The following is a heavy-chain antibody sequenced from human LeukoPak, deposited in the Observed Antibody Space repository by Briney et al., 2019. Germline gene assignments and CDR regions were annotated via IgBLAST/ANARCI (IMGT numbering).Heavy chain of an antibody. D-gene: IGHD3-3*01. CDR3: ARGRITIFGVVTAHFDY. CDR2: IHDSANT. Sequence: SETLSLTCTVSHGSISSYYWSWIRQLPGKGLEWIAYIHDSANTNYNPSLKSRVTISVDTSKNQFSLKLSSVTAADTAVYYCARGRITIFGVVTAHFDYWGQGNLVTVSS. V-gene: IGHV4-59*01. CDR1: HGSISSYY. J-gene: IGHJ4*02.